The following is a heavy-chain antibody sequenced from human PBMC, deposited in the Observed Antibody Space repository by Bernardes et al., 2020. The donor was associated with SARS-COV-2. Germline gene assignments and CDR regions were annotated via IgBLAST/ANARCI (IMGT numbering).Heavy chain of an antibody. CDR2: INSNGGST. J-gene: IGHJ3*02. CDR3: ARAHLTYYYDSSGYAYAFDI. CDR1: GFTYDDYG. V-gene: IGHV3-20*01. D-gene: IGHD3-22*01. Sequence: GGPLRLSCAGCGFTYDDYGMSWVRQAPGKGLEWVAGINSNGGSTGYADSVKGRFTISRDNAKNSLYLQMNSLRAEDTALYHCARAHLTYYYDSSGYAYAFDIWGQGTMVTVSS.